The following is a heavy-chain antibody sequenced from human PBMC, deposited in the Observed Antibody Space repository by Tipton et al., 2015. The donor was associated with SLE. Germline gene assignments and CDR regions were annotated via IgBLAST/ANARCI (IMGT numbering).Heavy chain of an antibody. CDR3: ARGGDRDHGDYVEHSLDY. J-gene: IGHJ4*02. CDR2: SYYTGST. CDR1: AGSITGYY. Sequence: TLSLTCIVSAGSITGYYWTWIRQPPGKGMEWIAYSYYTGSTNYNPSLKSRVTISVDTSQNQFSLNLHSVTAADTAVYYCARGGDRDHGDYVEHSLDYWGQGTLVTVSS. D-gene: IGHD4-17*01. V-gene: IGHV4-59*01.